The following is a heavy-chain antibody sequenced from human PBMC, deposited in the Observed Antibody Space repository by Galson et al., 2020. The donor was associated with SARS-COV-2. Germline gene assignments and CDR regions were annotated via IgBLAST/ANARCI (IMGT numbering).Heavy chain of an antibody. CDR2: IYPGDSDT. Sequence: GESLKISCKGSGYSFTSYWIGWVRQMPGKGLEWMGIIYPGDSDTRYSPSFQGQVTISADKSISTAYLQWSSLKASDTAMYYCARHEFKYSSGLYYYYGMDVWGQGTTVTVSS. CDR1: GYSFTSYW. CDR3: ARHEFKYSSGLYYYYGMDV. V-gene: IGHV5-51*01. J-gene: IGHJ6*02. D-gene: IGHD6-19*01.